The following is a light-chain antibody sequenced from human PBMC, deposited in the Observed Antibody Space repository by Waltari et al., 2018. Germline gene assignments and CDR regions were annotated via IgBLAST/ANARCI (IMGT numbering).Light chain of an antibody. J-gene: IGKJ5*01. Sequence: DIQMTQSPSSLSASVRDRVTITCRASQSISTYLNWYQQKPGKAPKLLIDAASSLQSGVPLRFSGSGSGTDFTLTISSLQPEDFATYYCQQSYSTSITFGQGTRLEIK. CDR3: QQSYSTSIT. CDR2: AAS. CDR1: QSISTY. V-gene: IGKV1-39*01.